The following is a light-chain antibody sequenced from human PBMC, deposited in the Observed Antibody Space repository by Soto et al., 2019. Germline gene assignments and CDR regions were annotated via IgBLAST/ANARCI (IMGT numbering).Light chain of an antibody. J-gene: IGLJ2*01. Sequence: QSVLTQPPSVSAAPRQRVTISCSGSISNIGNNAVNWYQQLPGKAPKLLIYYDNLLPSGVSDRFSGSKSGTSASLAISGLQSEDEADYYCVAWDDSLNGHVVFGGGTKLTVL. CDR1: ISNIGNNA. V-gene: IGLV1-36*01. CDR3: VAWDDSLNGHVV. CDR2: YDN.